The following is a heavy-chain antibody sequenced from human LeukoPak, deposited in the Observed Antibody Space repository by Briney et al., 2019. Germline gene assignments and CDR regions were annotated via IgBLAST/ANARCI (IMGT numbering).Heavy chain of an antibody. CDR1: GFTFSSYW. CDR3: ARDLRTTLDY. Sequence: GGSLRLSCAASGFTFSSYWMTWVRQAPGKGLEWVANMNQDGSQKYYLDSVKGRFTISRDNAKNSLYLQMNSLRAEDTAVYYCARDLRTTLDYWGQGTLVTVSS. V-gene: IGHV3-7*01. J-gene: IGHJ4*02. CDR2: MNQDGSQK. D-gene: IGHD1-7*01.